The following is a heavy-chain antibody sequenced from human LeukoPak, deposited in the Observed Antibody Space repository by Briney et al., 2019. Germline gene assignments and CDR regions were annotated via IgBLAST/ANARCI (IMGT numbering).Heavy chain of an antibody. V-gene: IGHV1-2*02. CDR2: INPNSGGT. J-gene: IGHJ4*02. Sequence: GASVKVSCKASGYTFTGYCMHWVRQAPGQGLEWMGWINPNSGGTNYAQKFQGRVTMTRDTSISTAYMELSRLRSDDTAVYYCARDLHYYGSGSYYLFDYWGQGTLVTVSS. CDR1: GYTFTGYC. CDR3: ARDLHYYGSGSYYLFDY. D-gene: IGHD3-10*01.